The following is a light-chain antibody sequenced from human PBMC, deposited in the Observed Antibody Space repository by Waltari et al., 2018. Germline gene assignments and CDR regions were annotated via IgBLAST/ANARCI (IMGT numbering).Light chain of an antibody. V-gene: IGLV2-14*01. Sequence: QSALPQPASVSGSPGQPITISCTGTRSDVGGYNYVSWYQQHPGKAPKLMIYEVSNRPSGVSNRFSGSKSGNTASLTISGLQAEDEADYYCSSYTSSSTLVFGGGTKLTVL. CDR2: EVS. J-gene: IGLJ3*02. CDR1: RSDVGGYNY. CDR3: SSYTSSSTLV.